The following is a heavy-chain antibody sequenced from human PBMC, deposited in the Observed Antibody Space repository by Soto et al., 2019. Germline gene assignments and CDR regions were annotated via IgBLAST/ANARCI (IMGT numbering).Heavy chain of an antibody. Sequence: QVQLVQSGAEVKKPGSSVKVSCKASGGTFSSYAISWVRQAPGQGLEWMGGIIPIFGTANYAQKFQGRVTITADESTSTAYMELSSLRSEDTAVYYCARGALNSLRYFDWLLVFDYWGQGTLVTVSS. V-gene: IGHV1-69*01. J-gene: IGHJ4*02. CDR3: ARGALNSLRYFDWLLVFDY. D-gene: IGHD3-9*01. CDR2: IIPIFGTA. CDR1: GGTFSSYA.